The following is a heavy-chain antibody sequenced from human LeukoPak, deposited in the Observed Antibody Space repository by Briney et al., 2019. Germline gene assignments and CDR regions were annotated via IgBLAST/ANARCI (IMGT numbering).Heavy chain of an antibody. CDR1: TLTIGDYG. CDR2: IDWSGDAT. V-gene: IGHV3-20*04. J-gene: IGHJ4*02. Sequence: GGSLRLSCVASTLTIGDYGMSWVRQAPGKGLEWVPGIDWSGDATSYSDSVKGRFTISRDNAKNSLYLQMTSLRAEDTAVYYCARDLSASWYSLGYWGQGTLVTVSS. D-gene: IGHD6-13*01. CDR3: ARDLSASWYSLGY.